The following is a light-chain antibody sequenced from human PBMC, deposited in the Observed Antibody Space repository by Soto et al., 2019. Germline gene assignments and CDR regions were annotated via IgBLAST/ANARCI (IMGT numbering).Light chain of an antibody. Sequence: EILLTQSPATLSVSPGQTATLCCRASQSVSSYLAWYQQKPGQAPRVLIYGASNRATGSPARFSGSGSGTEFTLTISSLQSEDFVVYFCQQYDIWPWTFGQGTKVDIK. CDR3: QQYDIWPWT. V-gene: IGKV3-15*01. J-gene: IGKJ1*01. CDR2: GAS. CDR1: QSVSSY.